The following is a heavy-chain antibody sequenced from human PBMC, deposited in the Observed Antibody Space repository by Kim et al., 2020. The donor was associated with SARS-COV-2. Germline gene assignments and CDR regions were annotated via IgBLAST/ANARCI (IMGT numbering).Heavy chain of an antibody. J-gene: IGHJ4*02. CDR3: AKDMVRWRDSGSYYYFDY. D-gene: IGHD3-10*01. CDR1: GFTFSSYA. Sequence: GGSLRLSCAASGFTFSSYAMSWVRQAPGKGLEWVSAISGSGGSTYYADSVKGRFTISRDNSKNTLYLQMNSLRAEDTAVYYCAKDMVRWRDSGSYYYFDYWGQGTLVTVSS. V-gene: IGHV3-23*01. CDR2: ISGSGGST.